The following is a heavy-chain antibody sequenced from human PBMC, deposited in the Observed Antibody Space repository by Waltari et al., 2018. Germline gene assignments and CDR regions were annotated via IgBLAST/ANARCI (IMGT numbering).Heavy chain of an antibody. Sequence: QVQLAQSGSELKEPGASVKVSCRTSGYTFTDYTINWVRQAPGQGLEWMGWINTKKGHPTYVQGVTGRCVFSLDTSVSTTYLQITGLKAEDTAVYFCARALLGLTNRLDVWGQGTTVTISS. CDR2: INTKKGHP. V-gene: IGHV7-4-1*02. CDR1: GYTFTDYT. CDR3: ARALLGLTNRLDV. J-gene: IGHJ6*02. D-gene: IGHD4-17*01.